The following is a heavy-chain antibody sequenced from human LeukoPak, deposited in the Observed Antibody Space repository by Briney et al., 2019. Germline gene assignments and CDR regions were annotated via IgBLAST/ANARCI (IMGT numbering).Heavy chain of an antibody. CDR1: GFTFSSYW. J-gene: IGHJ5*02. CDR3: ARGGATVTTGPFDP. V-gene: IGHV3-7*01. Sequence: PGGSLRLSCAASGFTFSSYWMSWVRQAPGKGLEWVANIKQDGSEKYYVDSVKGRFTISRDNAKNSLYLQMNSLRAEDTAVYYCARGGATVTTGPFDPWGQGTLVTVSS. CDR2: IKQDGSEK. D-gene: IGHD4-17*01.